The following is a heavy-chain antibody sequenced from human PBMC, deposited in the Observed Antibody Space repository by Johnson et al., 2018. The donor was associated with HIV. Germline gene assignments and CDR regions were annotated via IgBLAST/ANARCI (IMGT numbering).Heavy chain of an antibody. J-gene: IGHJ3*02. CDR3: ARGGKSYYGAFDI. Sequence: VQLVESGGGLVQPGGSLRLSCAASGFTFSSYGMHWVRQAPGKGLEWVGRIKSKTDGGTTDYAAPVKGRFTISRDNAKNKLYLQMNSLRAEDTAVYYCARGGKSYYGAFDIWGQGTMVTVSS. V-gene: IGHV3-15*05. CDR2: IKSKTDGGTT. CDR1: GFTFSSYG. D-gene: IGHD3-10*01.